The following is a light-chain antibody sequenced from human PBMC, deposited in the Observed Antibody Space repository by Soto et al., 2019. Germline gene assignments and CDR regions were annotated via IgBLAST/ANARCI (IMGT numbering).Light chain of an antibody. V-gene: IGLV2-14*01. CDR1: SSDVGGYNY. J-gene: IGLJ1*01. CDR2: DVS. Sequence: SLLTQPSSVYGSPGQSITISCTGTSSDVGGYNYVSWYQQHPGKAPKLMIYDVSNWPSGVSNRFSGSKSGNTASLTISGLQAEDEADYYCSSYTNSSPFVFGTGTKVTVL. CDR3: SSYTNSSPFV.